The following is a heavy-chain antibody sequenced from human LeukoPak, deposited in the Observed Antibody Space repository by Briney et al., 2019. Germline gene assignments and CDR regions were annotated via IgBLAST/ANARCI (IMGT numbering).Heavy chain of an antibody. CDR2: IYYSGST. CDR3: ARDSLYCSGGSCYSDYYYGMDV. Sequence: SETLSLTCTVSGGSISSGGYYWSWIRQHPGKGLEWIGYIYYSGSTYYNPSLKSRVTISVDTSKNQFSLKLSSVTAADTAVYYCARDSLYCSGGSCYSDYYYGMDVWGQGTTVTVSS. D-gene: IGHD2-15*01. V-gene: IGHV4-31*03. J-gene: IGHJ6*02. CDR1: GGSISSGGYY.